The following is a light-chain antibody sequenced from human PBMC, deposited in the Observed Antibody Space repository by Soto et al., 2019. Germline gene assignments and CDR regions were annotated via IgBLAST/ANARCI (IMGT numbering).Light chain of an antibody. V-gene: IGLV1-40*01. CDR3: QSYDRSLRTYV. Sequence: QSVLTQPPSVSGAPGQRVTISCSGSSSNIGAGYDVNWYRQLPGTAPKLLIYGNSDRPSGVPDRFYGSKSGTSASLAITGLQAEDEADYFCQSYDRSLRTYVFGTGTKVTV. CDR1: SSNIGAGYD. J-gene: IGLJ1*01. CDR2: GNS.